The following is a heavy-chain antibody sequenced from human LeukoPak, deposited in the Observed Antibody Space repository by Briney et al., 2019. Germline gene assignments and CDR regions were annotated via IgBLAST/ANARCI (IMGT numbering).Heavy chain of an antibody. V-gene: IGHV3-33*01. CDR2: IWYDGSNK. J-gene: IGHJ4*02. Sequence: GGSLRLSCAASEFTFSSYGMHWVRQAPGKGLEWVAVIWYDGSNKYYADSVKGRFTISRDNSKNTLYLQMNSLRAEDTAVYYCARDKLGRGVITATIDYWGQGTLVTVSS. D-gene: IGHD3-10*01. CDR3: ARDKLGRGVITATIDY. CDR1: EFTFSSYG.